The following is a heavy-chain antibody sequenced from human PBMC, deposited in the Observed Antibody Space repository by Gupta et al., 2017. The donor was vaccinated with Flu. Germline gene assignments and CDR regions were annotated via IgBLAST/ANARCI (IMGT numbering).Heavy chain of an antibody. CDR3: ARAGGTSWADY. J-gene: IGHJ4*02. CDR2: IKHDGSEK. D-gene: IGHD6-13*01. Sequence: EVQLVESGGDLVQPGGSLRLSCAASGFTFSCYWITWVRQAPGKGLEWVANIKHDGSEKYYVDSVKGRFTISRDNAKNSLFLQMNSLRAEDTAVYYCARAGGTSWADYWGQGTLVTVSS. V-gene: IGHV3-7*04. CDR1: GFTFSCYW.